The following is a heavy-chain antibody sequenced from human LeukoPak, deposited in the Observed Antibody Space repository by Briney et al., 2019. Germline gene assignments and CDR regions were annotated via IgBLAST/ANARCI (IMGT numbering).Heavy chain of an antibody. J-gene: IGHJ4*02. D-gene: IGHD1-14*01. V-gene: IGHV1-2*02. CDR2: INPNTGGT. CDR3: TRVSIAWSNLYFDF. Sequence: EASVKVSCKAAGYSFTDYYIHWVRQAPGQGLEWMGRINPNTGGTNYAQKFQGRVTMTADTSINTASMELTSLTSGDTAVYYCTRVSIAWSNLYFDFWGQGTLVTVSS. CDR1: GYSFTDYY.